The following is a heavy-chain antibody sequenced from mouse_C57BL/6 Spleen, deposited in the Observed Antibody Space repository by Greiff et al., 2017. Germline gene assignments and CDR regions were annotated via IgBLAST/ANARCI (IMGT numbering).Heavy chain of an antibody. V-gene: IGHV1-67*01. CDR1: GYTFTDYA. Sequence: QVHVKQSGPELVRPGVSVKISCKGSGYTFTDYAMHWVKQSHAKSLEWIGVISTYYGDASYNQKFKDKATMTVDKSSSTAYMELARLTSEDSAVYYCATYGNYEEFAYWGQGTLVTVSA. CDR3: ATYGNYEEFAY. D-gene: IGHD2-1*01. J-gene: IGHJ3*01. CDR2: ISTYYGDA.